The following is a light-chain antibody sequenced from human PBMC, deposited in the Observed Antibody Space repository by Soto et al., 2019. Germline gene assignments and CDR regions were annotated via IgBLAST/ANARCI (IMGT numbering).Light chain of an antibody. V-gene: IGKV1-5*01. Sequence: DIQMTQSPSTLSASVGERVTITCRASQSISSWLAWYQQKPGKAPKLLIYDASSLESGVPSRFSGSGSGTECTLTISSLQPDDFATYYCQQYNSYSQTFGQGTKLEIK. CDR3: QQYNSYSQT. CDR1: QSISSW. J-gene: IGKJ2*01. CDR2: DAS.